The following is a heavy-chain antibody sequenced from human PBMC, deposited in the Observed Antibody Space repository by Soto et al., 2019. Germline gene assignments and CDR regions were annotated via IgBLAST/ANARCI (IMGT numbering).Heavy chain of an antibody. CDR3: AKVHYDFWRGLSDTRGMDV. D-gene: IGHD3-3*01. Sequence: TLSLSCTVPGGYISSSSYSWGWIKQPPGKGLEWIGSIYYSGSTYYNPSLKSRVPISVDTSKTQFSLKLSSVPAADTAVYYCAKVHYDFWRGLSDTRGMDVWGQGTTVTVSS. J-gene: IGHJ6*02. CDR1: GGYISSSSYS. CDR2: IYYSGST. V-gene: IGHV4-39*01.